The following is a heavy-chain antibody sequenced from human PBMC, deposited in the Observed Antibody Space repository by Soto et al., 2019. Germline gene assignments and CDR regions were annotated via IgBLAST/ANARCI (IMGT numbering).Heavy chain of an antibody. CDR2: MNPNSGNT. V-gene: IGHV1-8*01. J-gene: IGHJ4*02. Sequence: ASVKVSCKASGYTFTSYDINCVRQATGQGLEWMGWMNPNSGNTGYAQKFQGRVTMTRNTSISTAYMELSSLRSEDTAVYYCARGLSSLVRGPSGYWGQGTLVTVSS. D-gene: IGHD3-10*01. CDR3: ARGLSSLVRGPSGY. CDR1: GYTFTSYD.